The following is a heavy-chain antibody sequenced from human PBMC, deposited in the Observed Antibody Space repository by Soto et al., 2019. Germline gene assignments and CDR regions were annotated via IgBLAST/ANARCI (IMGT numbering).Heavy chain of an antibody. CDR1: VYSFTSYW. Sequence: GESLKISCKGSVYSFTSYWIGWVRQMPGKGLECTGFIYPGDSDTTYSPSFQGHVTISADKYSSTAYLQWSSLKASDTAMYYCARVDSSGCSEYWGQGTLVTVSS. D-gene: IGHD6-25*01. V-gene: IGHV5-51*01. CDR3: ARVDSSGCSEY. J-gene: IGHJ4*02. CDR2: IYPGDSDT.